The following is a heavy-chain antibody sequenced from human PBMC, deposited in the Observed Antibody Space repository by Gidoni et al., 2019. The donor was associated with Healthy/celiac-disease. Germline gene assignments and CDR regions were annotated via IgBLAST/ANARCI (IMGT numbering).Heavy chain of an antibody. Sequence: QVQLVQSGAEVKKPGASVKVSCKASGYTFTGYYMHWVRQAPGQGLEWMGWINPNSGGTNYAQKFQGRVTMTRDTSISTAYMELSRLRSDDTAVYYCARKPSFGDVYDTVDYWGQGTLVTVSS. D-gene: IGHD2-8*01. CDR3: ARKPSFGDVYDTVDY. CDR1: GYTFTGYY. CDR2: INPNSGGT. J-gene: IGHJ4*02. V-gene: IGHV1-2*02.